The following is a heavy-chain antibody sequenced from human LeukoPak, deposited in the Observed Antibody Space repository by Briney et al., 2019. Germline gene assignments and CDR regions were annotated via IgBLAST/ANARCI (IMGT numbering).Heavy chain of an antibody. Sequence: GGSLRLSCAVSGFTYSSSGMNWVRQAPGKGLEWVSYISSSGSTIYYADSVKGRFTISRDNAKNSLYLQMNSLRAEDTAVYYCARADYDFWSGAYYYYYYGMDAWGQGTTVTVSS. CDR2: ISSSGSTI. CDR1: GFTYSSSG. V-gene: IGHV3-48*04. J-gene: IGHJ6*02. D-gene: IGHD3-3*01. CDR3: ARADYDFWSGAYYYYYYGMDA.